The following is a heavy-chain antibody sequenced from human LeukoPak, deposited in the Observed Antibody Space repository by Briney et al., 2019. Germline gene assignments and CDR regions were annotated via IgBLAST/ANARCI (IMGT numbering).Heavy chain of an antibody. CDR2: MNPNSGNT. D-gene: IGHD2-2*01. CDR1: GYTFTSYD. Sequence: ASVKVSCKASGYTFTSYDINWVRQATGQGLEWMGWMNPNSGNTGYAQKFQGRVTMTRNTSISTAYMELSSLRSEDTAVYYCARVGAPAAYNWFDPWGQGTLVTVSS. J-gene: IGHJ5*02. CDR3: ARVGAPAAYNWFDP. V-gene: IGHV1-8*01.